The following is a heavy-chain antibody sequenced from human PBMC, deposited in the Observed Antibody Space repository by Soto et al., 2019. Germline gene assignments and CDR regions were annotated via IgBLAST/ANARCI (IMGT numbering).Heavy chain of an antibody. Sequence: SETLSLTCTVSGGSISSGGYYWSWIRQHPGKGLEWIGYIYYSGSTYYNPSLKSRVTISVDTSKNQFSLKLSSVAAADTAVYYCASLDFWSGYYPSYYYYGMDVWGQGTTVTVSS. CDR1: GGSISSGGYY. V-gene: IGHV4-31*03. J-gene: IGHJ6*02. CDR3: ASLDFWSGYYPSYYYYGMDV. CDR2: IYYSGST. D-gene: IGHD3-3*01.